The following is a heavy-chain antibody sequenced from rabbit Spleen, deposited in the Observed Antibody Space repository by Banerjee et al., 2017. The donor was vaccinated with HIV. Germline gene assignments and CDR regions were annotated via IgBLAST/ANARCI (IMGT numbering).Heavy chain of an antibody. CDR2: IATGSGST. V-gene: IGHV1S40*01. J-gene: IGHJ6*01. CDR3: ARGDYSSPYKRYEL. CDR1: GFSFSSSYY. D-gene: IGHD4-1*01. Sequence: QSLEESGGDLVKPGASLTLTCTASGFSFSSSYYMCWVRQAPGKGLEWIGCIATGSGSTYYASWAKGRFTISKTSSTTVTLQMTSLTAADTATYFCARGDYSSPYKRYELWGPGTLVTVS.